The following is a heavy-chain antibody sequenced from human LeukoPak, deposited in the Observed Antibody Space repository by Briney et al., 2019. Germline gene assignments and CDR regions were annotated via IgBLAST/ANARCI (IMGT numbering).Heavy chain of an antibody. J-gene: IGHJ4*02. CDR3: GTAPWDCSSTSCYAPLS. Sequence: GSLRLSCSASGFIFSSYAMHWVRQAPGRGLEYVSAISSNGGSTYYADSVKGRFTISRDNSKNTLYLQMSSLRAEDTAVYYCGTAPWDCSSTSCYAPLSGGQGTLVTVSS. V-gene: IGHV3-64D*06. CDR1: GFIFSSYA. D-gene: IGHD2-2*01. CDR2: ISSNGGST.